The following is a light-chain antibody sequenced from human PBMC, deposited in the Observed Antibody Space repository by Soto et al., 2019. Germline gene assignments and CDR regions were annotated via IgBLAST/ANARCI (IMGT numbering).Light chain of an antibody. CDR1: QGISSY. V-gene: IGKV1-9*01. CDR2: AAS. CDR3: QQLNSYPPT. J-gene: IGKJ1*01. Sequence: DIPLTQSPSFLSASVGDRVTITCRASQGISSYLAWYQQKPGKAPNLLIYAASTLQSGVPSRFSGSGSGTEFTLTISSLQPEDFATYYCQQLNSYPPTFGQGTKVEIK.